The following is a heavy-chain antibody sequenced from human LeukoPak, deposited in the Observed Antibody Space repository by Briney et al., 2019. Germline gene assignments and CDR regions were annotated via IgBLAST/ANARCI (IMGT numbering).Heavy chain of an antibody. CDR2: IWYDGSNK. Sequence: GGSLRLSCAASGFTFSSYGMHWVRQAPGKGLEWVAVIWYDGSNKYYADSVKGRFTISRDNSKNTLYLQMNSLRAEDTAVYYCARGGYCSSASCPHYYYGMDVWGQGTTVTVSS. V-gene: IGHV3-33*01. CDR1: GFTFSSYG. CDR3: ARGGYCSSASCPHYYYGMDV. J-gene: IGHJ6*02. D-gene: IGHD2-2*01.